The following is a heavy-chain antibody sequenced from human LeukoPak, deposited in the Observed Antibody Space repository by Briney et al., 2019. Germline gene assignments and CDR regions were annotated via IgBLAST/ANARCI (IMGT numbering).Heavy chain of an antibody. Sequence: SETLSLTCAVYGGSFSGYYWSWIRQPPGKGLEWIGEINQSGSANYNPSLESRVTISVDTSKNQFSLKLSSVTAADTAVYYCARVQAEVGPGHWGQGTLVTVSS. V-gene: IGHV4-34*01. CDR1: GGSFSGYY. J-gene: IGHJ4*02. CDR3: ARVQAEVGPGH. D-gene: IGHD1-26*01. CDR2: INQSGSA.